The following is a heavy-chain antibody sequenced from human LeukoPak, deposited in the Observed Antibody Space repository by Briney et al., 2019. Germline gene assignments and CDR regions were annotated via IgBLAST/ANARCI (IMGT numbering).Heavy chain of an antibody. CDR3: ARGGYSYGNYYYYYYMDV. D-gene: IGHD5-18*01. CDR1: GGSFSGYY. CDR2: INHSGST. J-gene: IGHJ6*03. V-gene: IGHV4-34*01. Sequence: SETLSLTCAVYGGSFSGYYWSWIRQPPGKGLEWIGEINHSGSTNYNPSLKSRVTISVDTSKNQFSLKLSSVTAADTAVYYCARGGYSYGNYYYYYYMDVWGKGTTVTVSS.